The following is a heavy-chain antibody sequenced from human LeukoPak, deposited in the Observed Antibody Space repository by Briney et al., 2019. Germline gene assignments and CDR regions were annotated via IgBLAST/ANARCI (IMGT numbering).Heavy chain of an antibody. J-gene: IGHJ4*02. CDR2: VSFSGST. Sequence: SETLSLTCVVAGASMSTYYWSWIRQPAGKGLEWIGRVSFSGSTDYSPSLRSRVTMSLDTSKNQLSLKLSSVTAADTAVYYCARDDVGTPTFDYWGQGILVTVSS. D-gene: IGHD1-1*01. CDR1: GASMSTYY. V-gene: IGHV4-4*07. CDR3: ARDDVGTPTFDY.